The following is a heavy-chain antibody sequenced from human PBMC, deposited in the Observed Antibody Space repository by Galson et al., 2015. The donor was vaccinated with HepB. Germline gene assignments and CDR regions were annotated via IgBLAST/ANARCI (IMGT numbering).Heavy chain of an antibody. Sequence: TLSLTCAVSGGPISSGGYSWSWIRQPPGKGLEWIGYIYHSGSTYYNPSLKSRVTISVDRSKNQFSLKLSSVTAADTAVYYCARSGYYDPSDAFDIWGQGTMVTVSS. D-gene: IGHD3-3*01. V-gene: IGHV4-30-2*01. CDR2: IYHSGST. J-gene: IGHJ3*02. CDR3: ARSGYYDPSDAFDI. CDR1: GGPISSGGYS.